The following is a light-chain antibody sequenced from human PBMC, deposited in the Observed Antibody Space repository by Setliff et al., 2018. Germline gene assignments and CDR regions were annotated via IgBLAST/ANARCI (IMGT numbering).Light chain of an antibody. CDR3: SSYAGSRNFYV. V-gene: IGLV2-14*03. CDR2: GVS. Sequence: QSALTQPASVSGSPGQSITISCTGTRNDIGGYDYVSWCQQHPGKAPKLLVYGVSDRPSGISNRFSGSKSGNTASLTISGLQAEDEADYYCSSYAGSRNFYVFGTGTKV. J-gene: IGLJ1*01. CDR1: RNDIGGYDY.